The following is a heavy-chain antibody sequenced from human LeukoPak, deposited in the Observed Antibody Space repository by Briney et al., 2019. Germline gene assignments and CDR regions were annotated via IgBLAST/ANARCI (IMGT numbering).Heavy chain of an antibody. D-gene: IGHD1-14*01. J-gene: IGHJ4*02. CDR3: ARGTEYGSFAY. CDR1: GHTFTGYY. V-gene: IGHV1-2*02. Sequence: ASVTVSCKASGHTFTGYYVHWVRQAPGQGLEWMGWINPNSGGTNYAQRFRGRVTMTRDTSISTAYMELSRLTSDDTAVYFCARGTEYGSFAYWGQGTLVTVSS. CDR2: INPNSGGT.